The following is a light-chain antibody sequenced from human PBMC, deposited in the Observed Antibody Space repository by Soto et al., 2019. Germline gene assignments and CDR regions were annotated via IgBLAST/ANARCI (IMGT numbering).Light chain of an antibody. J-gene: IGKJ1*01. CDR2: KAS. CDR1: QGMYSD. CDR3: QLYNGYSLWT. Sequence: DIQMTQSPSSLSASVGDRVTITSRPSQGMYSDLAWFQPKPGKAPKLXXYKASSLESGVPSRFSGSGSWTELTLTISSLQPDDFSNYDGQLYNGYSLWTFGQGTKVDIK. V-gene: IGKV1-5*03.